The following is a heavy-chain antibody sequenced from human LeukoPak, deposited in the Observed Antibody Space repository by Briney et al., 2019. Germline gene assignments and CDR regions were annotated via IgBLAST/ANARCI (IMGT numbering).Heavy chain of an antibody. V-gene: IGHV3-48*01. J-gene: IGHJ4*02. Sequence: GGSLRLSCAASGFTFSGYSRLWVRQAPGKGLEWVSYISSSSSTIYYADSVKGRFTISRDNDKNSLYMQNYTLRADDTAVYYCAREQHKDNYDSGGYPPYWGQGTLVTVSS. CDR3: AREQHKDNYDSGGYPPY. CDR2: ISSSSSTI. D-gene: IGHD3-22*01. CDR1: GFTFSGYS.